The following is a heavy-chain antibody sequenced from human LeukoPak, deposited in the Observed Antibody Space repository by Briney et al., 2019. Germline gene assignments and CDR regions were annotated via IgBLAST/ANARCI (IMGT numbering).Heavy chain of an antibody. CDR3: ARYCTTTSCRFYYGMDV. V-gene: IGHV3-30*03. J-gene: IGHJ6*02. CDR1: GFTFSSYG. CDR2: ISYDGSNK. Sequence: GGSLRLSCAASGFTFSSYGMHWVRQAPGKGLEWVAVISYDGSNKYYADSVKGRFTISRDNSKNTLFLQMNSLRADDTAVYYCARYCTTTSCRFYYGMDVWGQGTTVTVSS. D-gene: IGHD2-2*01.